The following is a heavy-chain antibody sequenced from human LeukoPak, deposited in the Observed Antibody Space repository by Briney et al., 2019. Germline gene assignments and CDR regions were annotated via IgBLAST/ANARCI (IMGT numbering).Heavy chain of an antibody. CDR1: GGTFNSYA. CDR2: LIPFFGTG. V-gene: IGHV1-69*05. J-gene: IGHJ6*03. D-gene: IGHD1-26*01. CDR3: SSPSYSDRRGDYYYYMDV. Sequence: SVIVSSKASGGTFNSYAISWVRQAPGQGLEWMGGLIPFFGTGNYVQKFQGRGPITTVESTSQAYMELSSLRSEDPAVYYFSSPSYSDRRGDYYYYMDVWGKGTTVTVSS.